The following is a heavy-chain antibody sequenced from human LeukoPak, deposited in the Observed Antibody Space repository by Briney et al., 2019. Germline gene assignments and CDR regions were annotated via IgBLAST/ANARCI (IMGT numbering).Heavy chain of an antibody. Sequence: PGRSLRLSCAASGFTFSSYGMHWVRQAPGKGLEWVAVIWYDGSNKYYADSVKGRFTISRDNSKSTLYLQMNSLRAEDTAVYYCARAPMVRGVFDYWGQGTLVTVSS. CDR2: IWYDGSNK. J-gene: IGHJ4*02. CDR1: GFTFSSYG. CDR3: ARAPMVRGVFDY. V-gene: IGHV3-33*01. D-gene: IGHD3-10*01.